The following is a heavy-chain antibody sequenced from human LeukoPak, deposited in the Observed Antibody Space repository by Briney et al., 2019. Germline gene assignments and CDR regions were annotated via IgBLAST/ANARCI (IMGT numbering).Heavy chain of an antibody. CDR3: ARGGYIVATNAYRY. CDR2: INHSGST. D-gene: IGHD5-12*01. J-gene: IGHJ4*02. V-gene: IGHV4-34*01. CDR1: GGSFSGYY. Sequence: NPSETLSLTCAVYGGSFSGYYWSWIRQPPGKGLEWIGEINHSGSTNYNPSLKSRVTISVDTSKNQFSLKLSSVTAADTAVYYCARGGYIVATNAYRYWGQGTLVTVSS.